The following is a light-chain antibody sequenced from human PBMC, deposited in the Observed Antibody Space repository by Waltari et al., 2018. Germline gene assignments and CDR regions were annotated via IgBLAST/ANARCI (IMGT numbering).Light chain of an antibody. Sequence: QSALTQPASVSGSPGQSITLACTGTSSDVGGYNYVSWYQRPPGKAPKLMIYDVSNRPSGVSNRFSGSKSGNTASLTISGLQAEDEADYYCSSYTSSSTVVFGGGTKLTVL. CDR3: SSYTSSSTVV. CDR2: DVS. J-gene: IGLJ2*01. V-gene: IGLV2-14*03. CDR1: SSDVGGYNY.